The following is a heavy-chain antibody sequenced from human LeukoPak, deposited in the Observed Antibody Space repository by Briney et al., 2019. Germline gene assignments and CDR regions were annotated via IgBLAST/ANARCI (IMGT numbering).Heavy chain of an antibody. Sequence: GGSLRLSCAASGFTFSSYSMNWVRQAPGKGLEWVSSISGRSDSIYYADSGKGRFTISRDNAKNSLFLQMNSLRSDDTAVYYCARGSAMTIGNWGQGTLVTVSS. V-gene: IGHV3-21*01. CDR2: ISGRSDSI. CDR3: ARGSAMTIGN. CDR1: GFTFSSYS. J-gene: IGHJ4*02. D-gene: IGHD4/OR15-4a*01.